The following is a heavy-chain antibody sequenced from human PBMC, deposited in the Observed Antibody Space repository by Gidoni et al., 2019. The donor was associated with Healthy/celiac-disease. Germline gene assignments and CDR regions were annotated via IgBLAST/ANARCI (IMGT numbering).Heavy chain of an antibody. CDR1: GLTFSRYA. J-gene: IGHJ4*02. Sequence: EVQRLESGGGLVQTGGSWRLSCAASGLTFSRYAMSWVRQAPGKGLEWVSAIRGSGCSTYYADSVKVRFTISRDNSKNTLYLQMNSLRAEDTAVYYCAKIEQWLNWGQGTLVTVSS. CDR2: IRGSGCST. D-gene: IGHD6-19*01. V-gene: IGHV3-23*01. CDR3: AKIEQWLN.